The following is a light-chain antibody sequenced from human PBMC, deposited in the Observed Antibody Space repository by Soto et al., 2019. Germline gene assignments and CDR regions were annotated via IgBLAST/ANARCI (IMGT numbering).Light chain of an antibody. Sequence: QSVRTQPASVSGSPGQSITVSCTGTSSDVGGYNYVSWYQQHPGKAPKLMIYDVSNRPLGVSNRFSGSKSGNTASLTISGLQAEDEADYYCSSYTSSSTLVFGTGTKVTVL. CDR1: SSDVGGYNY. J-gene: IGLJ1*01. CDR3: SSYTSSSTLV. CDR2: DVS. V-gene: IGLV2-14*01.